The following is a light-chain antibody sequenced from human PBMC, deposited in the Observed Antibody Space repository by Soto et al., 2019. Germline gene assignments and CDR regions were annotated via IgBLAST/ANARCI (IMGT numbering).Light chain of an antibody. CDR1: SSDVGAYNY. CDR3: SSYGTNIRWL. J-gene: IGLJ3*02. Sequence: QSALTQPASVSGSLGQSITISCTGTSSDVGAYNYVSWYQQHPGKAPKLMIYEVTNRPSGVSNRFSGSKSGTTASLTISGLQAEDEADYYCSSYGTNIRWLFGGGTKLTVL. CDR2: EVT. V-gene: IGLV2-14*01.